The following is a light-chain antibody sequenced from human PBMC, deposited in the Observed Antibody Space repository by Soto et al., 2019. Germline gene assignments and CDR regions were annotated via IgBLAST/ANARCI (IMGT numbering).Light chain of an antibody. V-gene: IGKV3-20*01. CDR3: QQYANSPLT. J-gene: IGKJ4*01. CDR2: GAS. Sequence: EIVLTQSPGTLSVSPGEGATLSCRASQNVGSNYLAWYQQIPGQTPRLLIYGASGRATGIPDRFTGSGSGTDVTLTISRLEPEDFAVYYCQQYANSPLTFGGGTKVEI. CDR1: QNVGSNY.